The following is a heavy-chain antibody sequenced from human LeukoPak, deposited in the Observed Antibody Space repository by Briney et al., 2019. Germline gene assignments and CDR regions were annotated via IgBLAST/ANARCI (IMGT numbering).Heavy chain of an antibody. CDR2: IYYSGST. Sequence: SETLSLTCTVSGGSISSYYWSWIRQPPGKGLEWIGYIYYSGSTNYNPSLKSRVTISVDTSKNQFSLKLSSVTAADTAVCYCARVGTYGSGSYLSWLDYWGQGTLVTVSS. V-gene: IGHV4-59*01. D-gene: IGHD3-10*01. J-gene: IGHJ4*02. CDR3: ARVGTYGSGSYLSWLDY. CDR1: GGSISSYY.